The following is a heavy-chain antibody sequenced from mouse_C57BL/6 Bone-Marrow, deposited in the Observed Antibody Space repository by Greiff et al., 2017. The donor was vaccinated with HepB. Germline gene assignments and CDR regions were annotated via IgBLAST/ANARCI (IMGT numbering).Heavy chain of an antibody. V-gene: IGHV3-6*01. CDR3: ARSIDDGDRAWFAY. Sequence: EVQLQESGPGLVKPSQSLSLTCSVTGYSITSGYYWNWIRQFPGNKLEWMGYISDDGSTNYNPSLKNQISITRDTSKNQSFLKLNSVTTEDTATYYCARSIDDGDRAWFAYWGQGTMVTVSA. CDR2: ISDDGST. D-gene: IGHD2-13*01. CDR1: GYSITSGYY. J-gene: IGHJ3*01.